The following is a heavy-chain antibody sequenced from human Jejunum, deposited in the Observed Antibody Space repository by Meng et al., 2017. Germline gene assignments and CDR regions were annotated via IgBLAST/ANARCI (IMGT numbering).Heavy chain of an antibody. CDR2: IYHSGTT. V-gene: IGHV4-4*02. CDR1: GGSITGTNW. D-gene: IGHD1-7*01. CDR3: ATRTRDSFDY. Sequence: QGQLQGWGPVLGGPSGPLFLSCAVSGGSITGTNWWTWVRQAPGKGLVWIGEIYHSGTTNYNPSLKSRVAISADKSKNQFSLNLYSLSAADTAVYYCATRTRDSFDYWGQGSLVTVSS. J-gene: IGHJ4*02.